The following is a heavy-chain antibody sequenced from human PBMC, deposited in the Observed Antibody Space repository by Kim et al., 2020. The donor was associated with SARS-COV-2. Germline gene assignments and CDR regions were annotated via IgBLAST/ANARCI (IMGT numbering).Heavy chain of an antibody. D-gene: IGHD2-8*01. J-gene: IGHJ3*02. Sequence: YYADSVKGRFTISRDKSKNTLYLQMNSLRAEDTAVYYCAKALKGMDAFDIWGQGTMVTISS. V-gene: IGHV3-30*02. CDR3: AKALKGMDAFDI.